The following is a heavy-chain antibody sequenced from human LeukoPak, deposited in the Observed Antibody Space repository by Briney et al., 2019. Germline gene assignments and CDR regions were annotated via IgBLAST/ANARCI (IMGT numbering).Heavy chain of an antibody. CDR3: AKDFSVYNYDSRVLDY. Sequence: GGSLRLTCAASGFTFSSYGIHWVRQAPGKGLEWVAFIRYDGSNKYYADSVKGRFTISRDNSKNTLYLQMNRLRAEDTAVYYCAKDFSVYNYDSRVLDYWGQGTLVTVSS. D-gene: IGHD3-22*01. CDR2: IRYDGSNK. J-gene: IGHJ4*02. CDR1: GFTFSSYG. V-gene: IGHV3-30*02.